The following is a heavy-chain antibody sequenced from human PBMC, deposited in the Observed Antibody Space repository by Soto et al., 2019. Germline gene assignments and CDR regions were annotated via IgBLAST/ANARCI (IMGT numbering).Heavy chain of an antibody. CDR3: ASTKTVAGTVDY. D-gene: IGHD6-19*01. CDR1: GGTFSSYT. V-gene: IGHV1-69*02. CDR2: IIPILGIA. Sequence: QVQLVQSGAEVKKPGSSVKVSCKASGGTFSSYTISWVRQAPGQGLEWMGRIIPILGIANYAQKFQGRVTITADKSTSTAYMELSRLRSEDPAVYYCASTKTVAGTVDYWGQGTLVTVSS. J-gene: IGHJ4*02.